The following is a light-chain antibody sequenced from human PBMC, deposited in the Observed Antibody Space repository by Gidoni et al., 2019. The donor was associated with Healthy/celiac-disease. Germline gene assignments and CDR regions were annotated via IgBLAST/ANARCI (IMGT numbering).Light chain of an antibody. CDR3: QQSYSTPWT. J-gene: IGKJ1*01. Sequence: DIQMTQSPSSLSASVGDRVTITCRASQSINSYLNWYQQKPGKAPKLLIYAASSLQSGVPSRFRGSGSGTDFTLTISSLQPEDFATYYFQQSYSTPWTFGQGTKVEIK. CDR2: AAS. V-gene: IGKV1-39*01. CDR1: QSINSY.